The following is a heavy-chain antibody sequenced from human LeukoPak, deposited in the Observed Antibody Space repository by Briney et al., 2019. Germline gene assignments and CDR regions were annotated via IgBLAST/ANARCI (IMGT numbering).Heavy chain of an antibody. D-gene: IGHD3-10*01. CDR1: GGSISSSSYY. J-gene: IGHJ4*02. Sequence: PSETLSLTCSVSGGSISSSSYYWGWIRQPPGKGREWIGSIFYSGSTYYNPSLKNRLTISVDTSKNKFSLKLSSMPAADTAVYYCARVGRRYGSGSYADFWGLGTLVTVS. CDR2: IFYSGST. CDR3: ARVGRRYGSGSYADF. V-gene: IGHV4-39*07.